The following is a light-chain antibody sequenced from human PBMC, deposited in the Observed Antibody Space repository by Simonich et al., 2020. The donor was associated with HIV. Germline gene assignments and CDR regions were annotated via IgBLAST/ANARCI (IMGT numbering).Light chain of an antibody. CDR2: DAS. J-gene: IGKJ3*01. CDR1: PSFSTY. CDR3: QQRSKWPPFT. Sequence: EIVLTQSPATLSLSPGERATLSCRANPSFSTYLAWYQQKPGQAPRLLIYDASSRATGIPARFSGSGSGTDFTLTISSLEPEDFAVYYCQQRSKWPPFTFGPGTKVDIK. V-gene: IGKV3-11*01.